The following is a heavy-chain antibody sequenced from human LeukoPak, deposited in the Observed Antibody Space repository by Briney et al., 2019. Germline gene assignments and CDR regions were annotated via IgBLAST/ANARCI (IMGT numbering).Heavy chain of an antibody. CDR2: IYTSGST. Sequence: SETLSLTCTVSGGSISSYYWSWIRQPAGKGLEWIGRIYTSGSTNCNPSLKSRVTMSVDTSKNQFSLKLSSATAADTAVYYCARAVGATAPHDTFDIWGQGTMVTVSS. V-gene: IGHV4-4*07. D-gene: IGHD1-26*01. CDR1: GGSISSYY. CDR3: ARAVGATAPHDTFDI. J-gene: IGHJ3*02.